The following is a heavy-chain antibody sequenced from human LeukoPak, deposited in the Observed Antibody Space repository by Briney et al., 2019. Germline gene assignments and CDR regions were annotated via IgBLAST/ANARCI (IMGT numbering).Heavy chain of an antibody. Sequence: ASVKVSCKASGYTFTGYYMHWVRQAPGQGLEWMGWINPNSGGTNYAQKFQGRVTMTEDTSTDTAYMELSSLRSEDTAVYYCATGSIAAAGLYSFDYWGQGTLVTVSS. D-gene: IGHD6-13*01. V-gene: IGHV1-2*02. CDR1: GYTFTGYY. J-gene: IGHJ4*02. CDR2: INPNSGGT. CDR3: ATGSIAAAGLYSFDY.